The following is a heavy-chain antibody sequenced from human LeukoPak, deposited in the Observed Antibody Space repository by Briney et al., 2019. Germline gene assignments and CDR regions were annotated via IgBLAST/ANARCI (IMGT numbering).Heavy chain of an antibody. CDR1: KYNFANYW. D-gene: IGHD5-18*01. J-gene: IGHJ3*02. Sequence: GESLKTSCKASKYNFANYWIGWVRQMPGKGLEYMGLIYPGDFDTRYSPSFQGQVTISADKSTTTAFLQWSGLKASDTAIYYCARNVGYPYEAFDMWGQGTLVTVSS. CDR3: ARNVGYPYEAFDM. CDR2: IYPGDFDT. V-gene: IGHV5-51*01.